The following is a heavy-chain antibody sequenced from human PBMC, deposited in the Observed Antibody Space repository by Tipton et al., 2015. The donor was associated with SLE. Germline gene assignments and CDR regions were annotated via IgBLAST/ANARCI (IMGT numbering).Heavy chain of an antibody. CDR1: GGSISTYY. CDR2: VYGTGSS. D-gene: IGHD1-1*01. V-gene: IGHV4-4*07. J-gene: IGHJ2*01. CDR3: VGVQRLPRSVAR. Sequence: TLSLTCTVSGGSISTYYWKWIRQPAGKGLELIGRVYGTGSSYYNPSLKSRVTMSLDSSKNQISLELTSVSAEDTAVYYCVGVQRLPRSVARWGRGTLVTVSS.